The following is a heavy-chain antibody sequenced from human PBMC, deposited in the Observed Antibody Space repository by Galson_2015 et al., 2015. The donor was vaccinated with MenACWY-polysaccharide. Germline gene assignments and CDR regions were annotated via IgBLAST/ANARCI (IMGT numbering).Heavy chain of an antibody. CDR1: RFTLSNYW. J-gene: IGHJ4*02. CDR2: TNNDGSDT. D-gene: IGHD1-26*01. CDR3: ARVRSGSDCDY. V-gene: IGHV3-74*01. Sequence: SLRLSCAASRFTLSNYWMYWIRQAPGKGLVWVSRTNNDGSDTSYADSVKGRFTISRDNAKNTLYLQMNSLRAEDTAVYYCARVRSGSDCDYWGQGTLVTVSS.